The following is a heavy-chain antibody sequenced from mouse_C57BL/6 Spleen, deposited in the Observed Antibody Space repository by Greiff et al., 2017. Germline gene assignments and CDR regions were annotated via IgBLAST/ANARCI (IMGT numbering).Heavy chain of an antibody. Sequence: QVQLQQPGAELVKPGASVKLSCKASGYTFTSYWMQWVKQRPGQGLEWIGEIDPSDSYTNYNQKFKGKATLTVDTSSSTAYMQLSSLTSEDSAVYYCASYGSSLDYWGQGTTLTVSS. CDR1: GYTFTSYW. J-gene: IGHJ2*01. V-gene: IGHV1-50*01. CDR3: ASYGSSLDY. D-gene: IGHD1-1*01. CDR2: IDPSDSYT.